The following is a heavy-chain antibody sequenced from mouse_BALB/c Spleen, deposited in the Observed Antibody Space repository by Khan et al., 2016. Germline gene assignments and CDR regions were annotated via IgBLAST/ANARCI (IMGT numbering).Heavy chain of an antibody. CDR2: ISSGSSTI. J-gene: IGHJ4*01. CDR3: ARYYRYGYAMDY. D-gene: IGHD2-12*01. Sequence: EVQLVESGGGLVQPGGSRKLSCAASGFTFSSFGMHWVRQAPEKGLEWVAYISSGSSTIYYADTVKGRFTISRDNPKNTLFLQMTSLRSEDTAMYYCARYYRYGYAMDYWGQGTSVTVSS. CDR1: GFTFSSFG. V-gene: IGHV5-17*02.